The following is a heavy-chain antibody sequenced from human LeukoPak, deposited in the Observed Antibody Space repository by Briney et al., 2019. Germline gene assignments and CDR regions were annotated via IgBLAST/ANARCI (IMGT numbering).Heavy chain of an antibody. J-gene: IGHJ5*02. CDR1: GGSISSYY. Sequence: PSETLSLTCTVSGGSISSYYWSWIRQPAGKGLERIGRIYTSGSTNYNPSLKSRVTMSVDTSKNQFSLKLSSVTAADTAVYYCARDSSHGDYVSWFDPWGQGTLVTVSS. D-gene: IGHD4-17*01. V-gene: IGHV4-4*07. CDR3: ARDSSHGDYVSWFDP. CDR2: IYTSGST.